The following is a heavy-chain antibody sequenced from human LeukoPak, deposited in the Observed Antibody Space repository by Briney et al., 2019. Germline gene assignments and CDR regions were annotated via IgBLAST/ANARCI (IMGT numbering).Heavy chain of an antibody. Sequence: GGSLRLSCAASGFTFSSYAMSWVRQAPGKGLEWVSAISGSGGSTYYADSVKGWFTITRDNSKNTLYLQMNSRRAEDTAVYYCAKEEQQLVYYYYGMDGWGQGTTVTVSS. CDR2: ISGSGGST. J-gene: IGHJ6*02. CDR3: AKEEQQLVYYYYGMDG. CDR1: GFTFSSYA. V-gene: IGHV3-23*01. D-gene: IGHD6-13*01.